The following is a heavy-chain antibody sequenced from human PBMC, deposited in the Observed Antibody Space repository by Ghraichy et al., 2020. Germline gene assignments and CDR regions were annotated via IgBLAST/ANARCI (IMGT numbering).Heavy chain of an antibody. V-gene: IGHV3-33*01. Sequence: GGSLRLSCAASGFTFSTYGFQWVRQVAGKGLEWVAVIWYDGSNKYYADSVKGRFSISRDDSKNTVYLQMNSLTVEDTATYYCARDISGTNFVFDPWGQGTLVTVSS. D-gene: IGHD2-2*01. CDR2: IWYDGSNK. CDR1: GFTFSTYG. J-gene: IGHJ5*02. CDR3: ARDISGTNFVFDP.